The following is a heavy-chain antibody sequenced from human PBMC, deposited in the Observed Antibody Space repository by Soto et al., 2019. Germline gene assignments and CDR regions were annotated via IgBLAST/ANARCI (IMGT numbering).Heavy chain of an antibody. CDR2: MQPSSGRT. CDR1: GYSFTSLD. D-gene: IGHD1-26*01. J-gene: IGHJ4*02. CDR3: ARGVTEGVDY. V-gene: IGHV1-8*01. Sequence: QVQLVQSGAEVREPGASVKVSCKASGYSFTSLDINWVRQTTGQGLEWMGWMQPSSGRTGYAQKFQGRVTMTRDTSINTAYMELSSLTSDYTAFYYCARGVTEGVDYWGQGTLVTVSS.